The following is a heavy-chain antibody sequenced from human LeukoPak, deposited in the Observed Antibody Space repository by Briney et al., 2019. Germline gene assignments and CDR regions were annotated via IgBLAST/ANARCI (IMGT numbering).Heavy chain of an antibody. V-gene: IGHV3-9*01. CDR2: ISWNSGSR. CDR3: AKGGAYAINGPPYYMDV. D-gene: IGHD2-8*01. CDR1: GFTFDDYA. Sequence: HPGRSLRLSCVGSGFTFDDYAMHWVRQAPGKGLEWVSGISWNSGSRDYGDSVKGRFTISRDNAENSLYPHMNSLRVEDTALYYCAKGGAYAINGPPYYMDVWGKGTTVTVSS. J-gene: IGHJ6*03.